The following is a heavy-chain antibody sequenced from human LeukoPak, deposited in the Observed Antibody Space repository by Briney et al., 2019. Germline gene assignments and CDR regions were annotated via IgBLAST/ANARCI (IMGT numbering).Heavy chain of an antibody. D-gene: IGHD3-10*01. J-gene: IGHJ4*02. CDR1: GASISNYY. CDR3: ARLPWDGSGSYYNFDY. CDR2: IHTSGAS. Sequence: PSETLSLTCTVSGASISNYYWSWIRQTPEKGLEWMGHIHTSGASGYYPSLESRVTISVDTSKNQFSLKLSSVTAADTAVYYCARLPWDGSGSYYNFDYWGQGTLVTVSS. V-gene: IGHV4-4*09.